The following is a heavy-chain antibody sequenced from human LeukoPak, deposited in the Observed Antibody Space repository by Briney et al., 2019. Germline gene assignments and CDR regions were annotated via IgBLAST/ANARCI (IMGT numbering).Heavy chain of an antibody. CDR1: GYTFTDYY. V-gene: IGHV1-2*02. Sequence: ASVTVSCKASGYTFTDYYMHWVRQAPGQGLEWMGWINPNSGGTNYAQKFQGRVTMTRDTSISTAYMELSRLRSDDTAVYYCARYIALAAAGTGVTLWFYYGMDVWGQGTTVTVSS. J-gene: IGHJ6*02. CDR2: INPNSGGT. CDR3: ARYIALAAAGTGVTLWFYYGMDV. D-gene: IGHD6-13*01.